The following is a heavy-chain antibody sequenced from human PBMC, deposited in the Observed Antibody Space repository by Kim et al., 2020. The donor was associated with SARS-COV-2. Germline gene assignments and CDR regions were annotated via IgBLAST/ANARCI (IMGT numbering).Heavy chain of an antibody. CDR1: GGSFSGYY. CDR2: INHSGST. CDR3: ARARGSSSWYHY. D-gene: IGHD6-13*01. V-gene: IGHV4-34*01. J-gene: IGHJ4*02. Sequence: SETLSLTCAVYGGSFSGYYWSWIRQPPGKGLEWIGEINHSGSTNYNPSLKSRVTISVDTSKNQFSLKLSSVTAADMAVYYCARARGSSSWYHYWGQGTLVTVSS.